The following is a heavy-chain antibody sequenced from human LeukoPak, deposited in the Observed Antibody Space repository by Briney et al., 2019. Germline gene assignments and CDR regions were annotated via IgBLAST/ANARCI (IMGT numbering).Heavy chain of an antibody. CDR3: AKDPKDYYYMDV. CDR1: GFTFSSYA. CDR2: ISGSGGST. V-gene: IGHV3-23*01. J-gene: IGHJ6*03. Sequence: PGGSLRLSCAASGFTFSSYAMSWVRQARGKGLEWVSAISGSGGSTYYADSVKGRFTISRDNSKNTLYLQMNSLIAEDMAVYYCAKDPKDYYYMDVWGKGTTVTVSS.